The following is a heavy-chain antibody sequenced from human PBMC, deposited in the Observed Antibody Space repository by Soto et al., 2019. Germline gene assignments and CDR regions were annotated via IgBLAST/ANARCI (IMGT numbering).Heavy chain of an antibody. D-gene: IGHD3-16*01. CDR2: IYSGGST. J-gene: IGHJ4*02. CDR1: GFTVINNY. CDR3: AAYSHKGY. Sequence: GGSLRLSCAASGFTVINNYMSWVLQAPGKGLEWVSLIYSGGSTYYADSVKGRFTISRDSSKNTLYLQMNSLRAEDTAMYYCAAYSHKGYWGQGTLVTVSS. V-gene: IGHV3-66*01.